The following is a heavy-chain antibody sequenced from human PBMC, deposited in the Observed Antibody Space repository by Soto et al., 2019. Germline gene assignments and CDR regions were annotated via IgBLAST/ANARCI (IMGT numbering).Heavy chain of an antibody. D-gene: IGHD5-18*01. CDR2: IIPIFGTA. V-gene: IGHV1-69*13. CDR1: VGTFSSYA. Sequence: GASVKVSCKASVGTFSSYAISWVRQAPGQGLEWMGGIIPIFGTANYAQKFQGRVTITADESTSTAYMELSSLRSADTAVYYCARDRKRTAMVFDYYYYYGMDVWGQGTTVTVSS. J-gene: IGHJ6*02. CDR3: ARDRKRTAMVFDYYYYYGMDV.